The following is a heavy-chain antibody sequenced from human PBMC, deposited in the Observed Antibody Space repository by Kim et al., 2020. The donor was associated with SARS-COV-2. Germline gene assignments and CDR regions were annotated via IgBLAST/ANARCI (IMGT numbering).Heavy chain of an antibody. CDR3: ARERQSDYGDYFDY. CDR1: GGSISSYY. CDR2: IYYSGST. V-gene: IGHV4-59*01. Sequence: SETLSLTCTVSGGSISSYYWSWIRQPPGKGLEWIGYIYYSGSTNYNPSLKSRVTISVDTSKNQFSLKLSSVTAADTAVYYCARERQSDYGDYFDYWGQGTLVTVSS. D-gene: IGHD4-17*01. J-gene: IGHJ4*02.